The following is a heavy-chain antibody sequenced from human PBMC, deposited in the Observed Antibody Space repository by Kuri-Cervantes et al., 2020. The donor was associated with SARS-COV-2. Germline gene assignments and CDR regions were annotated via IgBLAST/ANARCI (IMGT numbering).Heavy chain of an antibody. CDR1: GGSISSGSYY. J-gene: IGHJ5*02. Sequence: SETLSLTCTVSGGSISSGSYYWSWIRQPAGKGLEWIGRIYTSGSTNYNPSLKSRVTMSVDTSKNQFSLKLSSVTAADTAVYYCARAVVVVPAATTNWFDPWGQGTLVTVSS. V-gene: IGHV4-61*02. D-gene: IGHD2-2*01. CDR2: IYTSGST. CDR3: ARAVVVVPAATTNWFDP.